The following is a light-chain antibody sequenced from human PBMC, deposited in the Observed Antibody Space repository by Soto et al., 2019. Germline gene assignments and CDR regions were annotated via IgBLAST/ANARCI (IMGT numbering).Light chain of an antibody. V-gene: IGKV1-6*01. Sequence: IQMTQSPSSLSASVGDRVTITCRASRYIRSDLSWYQQRPGQAPKVLIYAASSLQSGVPSRFSGSGSGTDFTLTISSLQPEDFAPYYCLQDYNYPWTLGQGTKVDIK. CDR3: LQDYNYPWT. CDR2: AAS. J-gene: IGKJ1*01. CDR1: RYIRSD.